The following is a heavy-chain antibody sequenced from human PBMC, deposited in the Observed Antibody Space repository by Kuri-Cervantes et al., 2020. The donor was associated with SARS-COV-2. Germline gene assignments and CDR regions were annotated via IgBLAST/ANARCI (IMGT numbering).Heavy chain of an antibody. D-gene: IGHD5-24*01. J-gene: IGHJ3*02. V-gene: IGHV4-34*01. Sequence: SETLSLTCAVYGGSFSGYYWSWIRQPPGKGLEWIGEINHSGSTYYNPSLKSRVTISVDTSKNQFSLKLSSVTAADTAVYYCARPREMATNLDAFDIWGQGTMVTVSS. CDR3: ARPREMATNLDAFDI. CDR1: GGSFSGYY. CDR2: INHSGST.